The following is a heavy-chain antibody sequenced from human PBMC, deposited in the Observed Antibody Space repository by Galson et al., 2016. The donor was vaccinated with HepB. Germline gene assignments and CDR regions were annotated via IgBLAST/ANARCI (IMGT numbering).Heavy chain of an antibody. D-gene: IGHD2-21*01. V-gene: IGHV3-74*03. CDR1: GFNIRSCW. CDR3: VRDLPGTYYYGMDV. CDR2: INNDGNKI. Sequence: SPRLSCAGHGFNIRSCWLPWVRQVPGRRPVWVARINNDGNKIAFADSVKGRFIISRDNTKNTLYLQANRLRVEDTAVYYCVRDLPGTYYYGMDVWGKGTTVIVSS. J-gene: IGHJ6*04.